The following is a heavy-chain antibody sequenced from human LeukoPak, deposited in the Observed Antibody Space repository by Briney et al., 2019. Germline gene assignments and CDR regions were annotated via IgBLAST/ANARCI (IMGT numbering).Heavy chain of an antibody. D-gene: IGHD6-19*01. J-gene: IGHJ4*02. CDR3: AREYSSGWYYFDY. CDR1: GGTFSSYA. V-gene: IGHV1-69*05. CDR2: IIPIFGTA. Sequence: ASVKVSCKASGGTFSSYAISWVRQAPGQGLEWMGGIIPIFGTANYAQKFQGRVTMTRDTSTSTVYMELSSLRSEDTAVYYCAREYSSGWYYFDYWGQGTLVTVSS.